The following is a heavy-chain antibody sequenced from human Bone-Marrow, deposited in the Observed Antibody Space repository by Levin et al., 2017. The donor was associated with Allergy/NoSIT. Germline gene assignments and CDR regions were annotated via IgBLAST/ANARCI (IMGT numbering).Heavy chain of an antibody. Sequence: PGGSLRLSCAASGFTVSTYWMHWVRQPPGKGLMWVSRINGDGSSTTYADSVKGRFTISRDNAKQTLYLQMNSLRAEDTAVYYCAREWDGDLDFDLWGQGTLVTVSS. V-gene: IGHV3-74*01. CDR1: GFTVSTYW. CDR3: AREWDGDLDFDL. J-gene: IGHJ4*02. CDR2: INGDGSST. D-gene: IGHD4-17*01.